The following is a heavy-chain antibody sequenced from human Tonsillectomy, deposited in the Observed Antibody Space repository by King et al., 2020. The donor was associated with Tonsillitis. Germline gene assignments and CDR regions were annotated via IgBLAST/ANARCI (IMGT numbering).Heavy chain of an antibody. Sequence: QLQLQESGPGLVKPSETLSLTCTVSGGSISSYYWSWIRQPPGKGLEWIGYSYYSGSTNYNPSLKSRVTISVDTSKNQFSLKLSSVTAADTAVYYCAWYSSGYDAFDIWGQGTMVTVSS. J-gene: IGHJ3*02. CDR3: AWYSSGYDAFDI. CDR2: SYYSGST. CDR1: GGSISSYY. V-gene: IGHV4-59*01. D-gene: IGHD6-19*01.